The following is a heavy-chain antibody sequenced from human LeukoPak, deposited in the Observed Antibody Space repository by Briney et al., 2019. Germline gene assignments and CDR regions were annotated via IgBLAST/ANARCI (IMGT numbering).Heavy chain of an antibody. J-gene: IGHJ4*02. Sequence: PSETLSLTCTVSGGSIRSYYWSWIRQPPGKGLEWIGYIHYTGSTNYNPSLKSRVTISVDTSKNQFSLQLSSATATDTAVYFCARHSSSWYPDHWGQGTLATVSS. CDR1: GGSIRSYY. D-gene: IGHD6-13*01. CDR3: ARHSSSWYPDH. V-gene: IGHV4-59*08. CDR2: IHYTGST.